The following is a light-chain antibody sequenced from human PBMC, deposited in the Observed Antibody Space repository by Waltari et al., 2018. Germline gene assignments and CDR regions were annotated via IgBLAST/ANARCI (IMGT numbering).Light chain of an antibody. J-gene: IGKJ2*01. V-gene: IGKV3-15*01. CDR3: QQYNNWPFYT. CDR2: DSS. Sequence: ETVMTQSPATLSVSPGERATLSCWASQRLSNKLAWYQQKVGQAPRLLIYDSSTRATGIPDRFSGSGSGTEFTLTISSLQSEDFAVYYCQQYNNWPFYTFGQGTKLEI. CDR1: QRLSNK.